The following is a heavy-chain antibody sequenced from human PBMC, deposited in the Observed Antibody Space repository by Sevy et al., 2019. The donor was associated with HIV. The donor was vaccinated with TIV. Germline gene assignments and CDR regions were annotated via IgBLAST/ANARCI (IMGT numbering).Heavy chain of an antibody. J-gene: IGHJ6*02. CDR1: GFTFSSYG. CDR3: AKDHGWQWLVHYYYYGMDV. V-gene: IGHV3-30*18. Sequence: GGSLRLSCAASGFTFSSYGMYWVRQAPGKGLEWVVVISYDGSNKYYADSVKGRFTISRDNSKNTLYLQMNSLRAEDTAVYYCAKDHGWQWLVHYYYYGMDVWGQGTTVTVSS. CDR2: ISYDGSNK. D-gene: IGHD6-19*01.